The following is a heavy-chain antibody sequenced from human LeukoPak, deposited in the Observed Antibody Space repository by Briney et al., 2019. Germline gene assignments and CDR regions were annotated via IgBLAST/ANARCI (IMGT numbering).Heavy chain of an antibody. CDR1: EFTFSSYW. CDR3: ATSQTTSGRYGNAFDI. CDR2: IKQDGSEK. J-gene: IGHJ3*02. Sequence: GGSLRLSCISSEFTFSSYWMSWVRQAPGKGLEWVANIKQDGSEKYYVDSLKGRFTISRDNAKNSLYLQMNSLRAEDTAVYYCATSQTTSGRYGNAFDIWGQGTMVTVSS. D-gene: IGHD6-19*01. V-gene: IGHV3-7*01.